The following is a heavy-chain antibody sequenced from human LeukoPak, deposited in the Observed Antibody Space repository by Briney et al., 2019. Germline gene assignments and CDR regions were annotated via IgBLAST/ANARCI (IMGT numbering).Heavy chain of an antibody. CDR2: IYHSGST. V-gene: IGHV4-59*12. CDR3: ARGSGHCSSTSCYYYYYYYMDV. D-gene: IGHD2-2*01. Sequence: SETLSLTCTVSGGSISSYYWSWIRQPPGKGLEWIGYIYHSGSTYYNPSLKSRVTISVDRSKNQFSLKLSSVTAADTAVYYCARGSGHCSSTSCYYYYYYYMDVWGKGTTVTVSS. CDR1: GGSISSYY. J-gene: IGHJ6*03.